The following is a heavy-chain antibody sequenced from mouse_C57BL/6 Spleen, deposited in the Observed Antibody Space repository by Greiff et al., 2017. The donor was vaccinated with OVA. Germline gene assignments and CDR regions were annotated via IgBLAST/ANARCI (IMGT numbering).Heavy chain of an antibody. CDR1: GFSLTSYA. Sequence: VQLQESGPGLVAPSQSLSITCTVSGFSLTSYAISWVRQPPGKGLEWLGVIWPGGGTNYNSALKSRLSISKDNSKSQVFLKMNSLQTDDTARYYCARKEGYAMDYWGQGTSVTVSS. CDR2: IWPGGGT. V-gene: IGHV2-9-1*01. J-gene: IGHJ4*01. CDR3: ARKEGYAMDY.